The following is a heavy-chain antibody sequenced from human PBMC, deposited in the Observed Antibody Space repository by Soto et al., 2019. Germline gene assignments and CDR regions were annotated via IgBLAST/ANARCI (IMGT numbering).Heavy chain of an antibody. D-gene: IGHD5-12*01. CDR3: ARGGWLHRAFDI. J-gene: IGHJ3*02. Sequence: QVQLQESGPGLVKPSQTLSLTCTVSGGSISSGGYYWSWIRQHPGKGLEWIGYIYYSGSTYYNPSLKIRVTISVDTSKNQFALKLSSVTAADTAVYYCARGGWLHRAFDIWGQGTMVTVSS. CDR2: IYYSGST. V-gene: IGHV4-31*03. CDR1: GGSISSGGYY.